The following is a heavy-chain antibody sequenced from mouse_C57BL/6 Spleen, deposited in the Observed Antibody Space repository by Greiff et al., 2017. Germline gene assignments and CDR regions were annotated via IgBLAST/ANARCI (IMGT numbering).Heavy chain of an antibody. CDR2: IDPEDGET. V-gene: IGHV14-2*01. Sequence: VQLKQSGAELVKPGASVKLSCTASGFNIKDYYMHWVKQRTEQGLEWIGRIDPEDGETKYAPKFQGKATITADTSSNTAYLQLSSLTSEDTAVYYCAKVVTTGDYAMGYWGQGTSGPGPS. CDR1: GFNIKDYY. J-gene: IGHJ4*01. CDR3: AKVVTTGDYAMGY. D-gene: IGHD2-1*01.